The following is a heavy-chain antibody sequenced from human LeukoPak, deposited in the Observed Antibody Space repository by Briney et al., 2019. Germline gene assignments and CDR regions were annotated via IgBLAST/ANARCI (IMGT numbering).Heavy chain of an antibody. V-gene: IGHV4-34*01. Sequence: PSETLSLTCAVYGGSFSRYYWSWIRQPPGKGLEWIGEINHSGSTNYNASLESRVTMSVDTSRNQFSLRLSSVSAADTSVYYCARQPTVERGAVASNFDYWGQGTLVTVSS. CDR1: GGSFSRYY. CDR3: ARQPTVERGAVASNFDY. CDR2: INHSGST. J-gene: IGHJ4*02. D-gene: IGHD6-19*01.